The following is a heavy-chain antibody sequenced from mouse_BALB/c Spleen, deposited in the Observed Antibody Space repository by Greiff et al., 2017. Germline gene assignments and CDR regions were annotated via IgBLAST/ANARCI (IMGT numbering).Heavy chain of an antibody. Sequence: VQLQQSGAELARPGASVKLSCKASGYTFTSYWMQWVKQRPGQGLEWIGAIYPGDGDTRYTQKFKGKATLTEDKSSSTAYMQLSSLASEDSAVYYCARELYSYFDYWGQGTTLTVSS. CDR3: ARELYSYFDY. CDR2: IYPGDGDT. CDR1: GYTFTSYW. V-gene: IGHV1-87*01. J-gene: IGHJ2*01. D-gene: IGHD2-12*01.